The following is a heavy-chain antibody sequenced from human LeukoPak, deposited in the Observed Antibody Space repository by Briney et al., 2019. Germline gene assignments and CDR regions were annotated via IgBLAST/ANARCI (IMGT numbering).Heavy chain of an antibody. CDR2: MNPDTGNT. CDR3: ARLSDTPAYYYSSGYYHIRY. CDR1: GYTFFSYD. V-gene: IGHV1-8*01. J-gene: IGHJ4*02. D-gene: IGHD3-22*01. Sequence: GASVKVSCKASGYTFFSYDINWVRQGAGQGLEWIGWMNPDTGNTGCAQKFQGRVTMTRDTSKSTAYMELNSLRSEDTAVYYCARLSDTPAYYYSSGYYHIRYWGQGTLLTVSS.